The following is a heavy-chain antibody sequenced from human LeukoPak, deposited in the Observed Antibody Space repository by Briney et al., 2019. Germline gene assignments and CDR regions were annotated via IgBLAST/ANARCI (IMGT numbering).Heavy chain of an antibody. Sequence: GGSLRLSCAASGFAFNTYAMHWVRQAPGKGLEWVTLIWHDGSHKFYIDSVRGRFTISRDNSKNTVYLQMNGLRAEDTAVYYCARGGKFYYDSSGYPGDYWGQGTLVTVSS. J-gene: IGHJ4*02. CDR1: GFAFNTYA. CDR3: ARGGKFYYDSSGYPGDY. D-gene: IGHD3-22*01. CDR2: IWHDGSHK. V-gene: IGHV3-33*01.